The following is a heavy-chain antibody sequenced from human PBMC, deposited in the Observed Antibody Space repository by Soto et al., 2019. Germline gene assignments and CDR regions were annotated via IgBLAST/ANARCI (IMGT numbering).Heavy chain of an antibody. V-gene: IGHV3-23*01. CDR2: ISGSGGST. D-gene: IGHD3-22*01. CDR1: GFTFSSYS. J-gene: IGHJ4*02. Sequence: GSLRLSCAASGFTFSSYSMSWVRQAPGKGLEWVSAISGSGGSTYYADSVKGRFTISRDNSKNTLYLQMSSLRAEDTAVYYCGYFYDSSAYDYWGQGTLVTVSS. CDR3: GYFYDSSAYDY.